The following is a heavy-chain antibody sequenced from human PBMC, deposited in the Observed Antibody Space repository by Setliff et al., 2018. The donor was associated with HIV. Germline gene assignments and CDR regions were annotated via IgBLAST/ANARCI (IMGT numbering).Heavy chain of an antibody. V-gene: IGHV2-5*02. D-gene: IGHD3-10*01. CDR1: SLSTSGVG. CDR2: IYWDDDK. J-gene: IGHJ4*02. Sequence: SLSTSGVGVGWIRQPPGKALEWLALIYWDDDKRYSPSLKSRLTITKDTSKNQVVLTMTNMGPLDTATYYCARTYGSASKLDYWGPGT. CDR3: ARTYGSASKLDY.